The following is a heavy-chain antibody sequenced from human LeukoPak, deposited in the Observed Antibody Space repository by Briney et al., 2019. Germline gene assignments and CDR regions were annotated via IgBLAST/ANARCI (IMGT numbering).Heavy chain of an antibody. CDR1: GGSISSYY. CDR2: IYYSGST. D-gene: IGHD3-10*01. J-gene: IGHJ6*03. Sequence: IPSETLSLTCTVSGGSISSYYWSWIRQPPGKGLEWIGYIYYSGSTSYNPSLKSRVTISVDTSKNQFSLKLSSVTAADTAVYYCASSGGSGSLYYYYMDVWGKGTTVTVSS. V-gene: IGHV4-59*01. CDR3: ASSGGSGSLYYYYMDV.